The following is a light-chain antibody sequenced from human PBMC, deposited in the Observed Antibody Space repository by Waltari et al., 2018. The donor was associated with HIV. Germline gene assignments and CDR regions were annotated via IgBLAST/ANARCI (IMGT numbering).Light chain of an antibody. CDR3: QQSYSTPHT. Sequence: DIQMTQSPSSLSAFVGDRVTITCRASQIISSYLNWYQQKPGKAPKLLIYGASSLQSGVPSRFSGSGSATDFTLTISSLQPEDFASYYCQQSYSTPHTFGGGTKVEIK. J-gene: IGKJ4*01. V-gene: IGKV1-39*01. CDR1: QIISSY. CDR2: GAS.